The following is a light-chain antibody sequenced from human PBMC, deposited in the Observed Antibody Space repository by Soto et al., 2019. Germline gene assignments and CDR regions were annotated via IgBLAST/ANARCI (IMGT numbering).Light chain of an antibody. CDR2: GSS. CDR1: QSVSSN. CDR3: HQYNNWPPHT. V-gene: IGKV3-15*01. J-gene: IGKJ2*01. Sequence: EIVMTQSPATLSVSPGVRATLSCRASQSVSSNLAWYQQTPGQAPRLLIYGSSTRATGIPARFSGSGSGTEFTLNISGLKSEDFAGYYCHQYNNWPPHTFGQGTKLEIK.